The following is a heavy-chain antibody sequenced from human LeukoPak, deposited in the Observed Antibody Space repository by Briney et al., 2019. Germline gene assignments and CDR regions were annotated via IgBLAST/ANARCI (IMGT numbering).Heavy chain of an antibody. CDR2: IKSKTDGGTT. CDR3: ARIIPTSGGPETGTGWSVAFDI. V-gene: IGHV3-15*01. D-gene: IGHD1-1*01. CDR1: GFTFSNAW. J-gene: IGHJ3*02. Sequence: PGGSLRLSCAASGFTFSNAWMSWVRQAPGKGLEWVGRIKSKTDGGTTDYAAPVKGRFTISRDDSKNTLYLQMNSLKTEDTAVYYCARIIPTSGGPETGTGWSVAFDIWGQGTMVTVSS.